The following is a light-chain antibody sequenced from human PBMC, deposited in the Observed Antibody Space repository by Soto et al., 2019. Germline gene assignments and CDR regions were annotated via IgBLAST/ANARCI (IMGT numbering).Light chain of an antibody. V-gene: IGKV3D-15*01. CDR1: QSISDT. CDR2: GAS. CDR3: HQHETSPPT. Sequence: EIVMTQSPATLSVSPGGRATLSCRASQSISDTLAWYQQKPGQAPRLLISGASTRATGIPDRFSGSGSGTEFTLTISRLESEDFAVYYCHQHETSPPTFGPGTKVDVK. J-gene: IGKJ3*01.